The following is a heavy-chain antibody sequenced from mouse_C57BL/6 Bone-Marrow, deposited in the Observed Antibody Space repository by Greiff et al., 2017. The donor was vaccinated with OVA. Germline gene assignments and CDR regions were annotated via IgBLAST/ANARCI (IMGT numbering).Heavy chain of an antibody. J-gene: IGHJ4*01. V-gene: IGHV1-54*01. Sequence: VQLQQSGAELVRPGTSVKVSCKASGYAFTNYLIEWVKQRPGQGLEWIGVINPGSGGTNYNEKFKGKATLTADKSSSTAYMQLSSLTSEDSAVYFCARNPLITTVVASRYAMDYWGQGTSVTVSS. CDR3: ARNPLITTVVASRYAMDY. CDR1: GYAFTNYL. CDR2: INPGSGGT. D-gene: IGHD1-1*01.